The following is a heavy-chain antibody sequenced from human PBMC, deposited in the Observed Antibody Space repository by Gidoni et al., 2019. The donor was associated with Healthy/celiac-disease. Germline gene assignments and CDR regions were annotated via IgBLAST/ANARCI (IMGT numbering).Heavy chain of an antibody. J-gene: IGHJ4*02. D-gene: IGHD2-8*01. CDR3: ARDLDCTNGVCYSY. Sequence: EVQLVESGGGLVQPGGSLRLSCAASGFTVSSNYMSWVRQAPGKGLEWVSVIYSGGSTYYADSVKGRFTISRDNSKNTLYLQMNSLRAEDTAVYYCARDLDCTNGVCYSYWGQGTLVTVSS. CDR2: IYSGGST. CDR1: GFTVSSNY. V-gene: IGHV3-66*02.